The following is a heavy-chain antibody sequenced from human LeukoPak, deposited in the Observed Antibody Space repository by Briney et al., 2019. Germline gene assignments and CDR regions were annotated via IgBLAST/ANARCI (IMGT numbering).Heavy chain of an antibody. Sequence: SETLSLTCAVYGGSFSGYYWSWICQPPGKGLEWIGEINHSGSTNYNPSLKSRVTISVDTSKNQFSLKLSSVAAADTAVYYCALGGFGELIDYWGQGTLVTVSS. CDR2: INHSGST. D-gene: IGHD3-10*01. CDR1: GGSFSGYY. J-gene: IGHJ4*02. CDR3: ALGGFGELIDY. V-gene: IGHV4-34*01.